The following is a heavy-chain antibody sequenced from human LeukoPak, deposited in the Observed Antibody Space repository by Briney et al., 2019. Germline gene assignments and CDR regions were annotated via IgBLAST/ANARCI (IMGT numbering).Heavy chain of an antibody. CDR1: GYSISSGYY. CDR3: ARAGDYYDSSGYTDPFDI. CDR2: LSHSGSS. J-gene: IGHJ3*02. Sequence: PSETLSLTCTVSGYSISSGYYWDWIRQPPGKGLEWIGTLSHSGSSYYNPSLKSRVTISVDTSKNQFSLNLSSVTAADTAVYYCARAGDYYDSSGYTDPFDIWGQGTMVTVSS. V-gene: IGHV4-38-2*02. D-gene: IGHD3-22*01.